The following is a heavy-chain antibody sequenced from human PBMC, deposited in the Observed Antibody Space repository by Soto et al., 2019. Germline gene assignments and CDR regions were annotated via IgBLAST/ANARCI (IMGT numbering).Heavy chain of an antibody. J-gene: IGHJ4*02. CDR1: GGSIYTGGFY. D-gene: IGHD1-26*01. Sequence: SETLSLTCTVSGGSIYTGGFYWSWIRQLPGKGLEWLGYIYYTGSTQYTPSLKSRLTISTDTSDNQFSLRLTSVTAADTAVYYCATSLVTSRTRVDYWGQGXLVTVHS. CDR3: ATSLVTSRTRVDY. V-gene: IGHV4-31*03. CDR2: IYYTGST.